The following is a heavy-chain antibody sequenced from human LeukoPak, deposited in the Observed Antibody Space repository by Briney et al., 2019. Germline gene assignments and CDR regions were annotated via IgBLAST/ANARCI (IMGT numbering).Heavy chain of an antibody. CDR2: SYSGGST. CDR1: GFTLSSNY. Sequence: PGGSLRLSCAASGFTLSSNYMSWVRHAPAEGLEGDSVSYSGGSTYYADSVKGRFTISRDNSKNPLYLQMDSLRAEDTAVYYCARVGGIAARTFDPWGQGTLVTVSS. V-gene: IGHV3-66*02. D-gene: IGHD6-6*01. J-gene: IGHJ5*02. CDR3: ARVGGIAARTFDP.